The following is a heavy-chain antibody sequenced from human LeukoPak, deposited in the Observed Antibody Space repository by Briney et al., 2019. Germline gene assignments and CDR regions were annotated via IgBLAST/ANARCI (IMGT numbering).Heavy chain of an antibody. V-gene: IGHV3-66*01. CDR2: IYSGGST. J-gene: IGHJ3*02. CDR3: ARDRAVGGTVLDI. CDR1: GFTVSSNY. D-gene: IGHD6-19*01. Sequence: GGSLRLSCAASGFTVSSNYMSWVRQAPGKGLEWVSVIYSGGSTYYADSVKGRFTISRDNPKNTLYLQMNSLRDEDTTMYYCARDRAVGGTVLDIWGQGTMVTVSS.